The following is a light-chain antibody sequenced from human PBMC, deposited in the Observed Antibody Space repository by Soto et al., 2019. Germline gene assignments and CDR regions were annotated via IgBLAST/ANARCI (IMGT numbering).Light chain of an antibody. CDR2: EVS. J-gene: IGLJ3*02. Sequence: QSVLTQPASVSGSPGQSITISCTGTSSDVGGYNYVSWYQQHPGKAPKLMIFEVSSRPSGVSNRFSGSKSGNTASLTISGLQAEDEAVYYCSSSTSSSTGVFGGGTKLTVL. CDR3: SSSTSSSTGV. CDR1: SSDVGGYNY. V-gene: IGLV2-14*01.